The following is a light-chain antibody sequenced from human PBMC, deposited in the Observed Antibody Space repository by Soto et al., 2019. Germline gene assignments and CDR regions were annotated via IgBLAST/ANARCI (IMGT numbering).Light chain of an antibody. CDR1: SSDIGGYNF. Sequence: QSALTQPPSASGSPGQSVAISCTGTSSDIGGYNFVSWYQQHPGKAPKLMIYEVTKRPSGVPDRFSGSKSGNTATLIVSGLRAEDEADYYCSSHGGNNNPDVFGTGTKLTVL. CDR2: EVT. J-gene: IGLJ1*01. CDR3: SSHGGNNNPDV. V-gene: IGLV2-8*01.